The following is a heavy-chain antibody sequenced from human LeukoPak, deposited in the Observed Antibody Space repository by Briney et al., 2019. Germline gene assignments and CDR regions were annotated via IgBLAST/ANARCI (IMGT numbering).Heavy chain of an antibody. CDR2: IYYSGST. V-gene: IGHV4-59*08. CDR1: GGSISSYY. J-gene: IGHJ4*02. D-gene: IGHD3-10*01. Sequence: SETLSLTCTVSGGSISSYYWSWIRQPPGKGLEWIGYIYYSGSTNYNPSLKSRVTISVDTSKNQFSLKLSSVTAADTAVYYCARRAPTNLYYGSGQVYFDYWGQGTLVTVSS. CDR3: ARRAPTNLYYGSGQVYFDY.